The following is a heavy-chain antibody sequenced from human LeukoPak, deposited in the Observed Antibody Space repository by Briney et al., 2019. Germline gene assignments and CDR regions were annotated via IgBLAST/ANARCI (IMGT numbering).Heavy chain of an antibody. Sequence: GGSLRLSCVVSGFNFDNFAMHWVRQPLGKGLEWVAVISHDGRTKYYADSMKGRITISRDNSKNTLFLQMNNLRSEDTAVYFCARPSPPGDGYNPPDPWGQGTLVTVSS. CDR3: ARPSPPGDGYNPPDP. CDR1: GFNFDNFA. D-gene: IGHD5-24*01. V-gene: IGHV3-30*04. J-gene: IGHJ5*02. CDR2: ISHDGRTK.